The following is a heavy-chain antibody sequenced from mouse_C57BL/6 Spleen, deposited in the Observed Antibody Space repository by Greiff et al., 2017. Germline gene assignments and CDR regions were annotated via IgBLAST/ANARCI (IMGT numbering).Heavy chain of an antibody. CDR1: GYAFTNYL. J-gene: IGHJ4*01. CDR3: ARGGGLLWVDY. CDR2: INPGSGGT. D-gene: IGHD2-3*01. Sequence: QVQLQQSGAELVRPGTSVKVSCKASGYAFTNYLIEWVKQRPGQGLEWIGVINPGSGGTNYNEKFKGKATLTADKSSSTAYMQLSSLTSEDSAVYFCARGGGLLWVDYWDQGTSVTVSS. V-gene: IGHV1-54*01.